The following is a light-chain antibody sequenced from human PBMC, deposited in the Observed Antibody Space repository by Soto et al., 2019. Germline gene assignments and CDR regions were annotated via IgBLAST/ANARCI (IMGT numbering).Light chain of an antibody. CDR2: EVA. V-gene: IGLV2-8*01. CDR3: SSYTSSSTLV. J-gene: IGLJ1*01. Sequence: QSALTQPPSASGSPGQSVTISCTGASSDVGGYNYVSWYQQHPGKAPKLMIYEVANRPSGVPVRFSGSKSGNTASLTVSGLQAEDEADYYCSSYTSSSTLVFGTGTKVTVL. CDR1: SSDVGGYNY.